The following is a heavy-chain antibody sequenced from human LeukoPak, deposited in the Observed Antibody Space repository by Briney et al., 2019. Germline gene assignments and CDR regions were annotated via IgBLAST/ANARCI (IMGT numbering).Heavy chain of an antibody. CDR3: AREYGSVLGDY. D-gene: IGHD3-10*01. Sequence: GGSLRLSCAASGFTFSSYGMHWVRQAPGKGLEWVAVVWFDGSNKYYADSVRGRFTISRDNSKNTLYLQMNSLRAEDTAVYYCAREYGSVLGDYWGQGTLVTVSS. V-gene: IGHV3-33*01. CDR2: VWFDGSNK. J-gene: IGHJ4*02. CDR1: GFTFSSYG.